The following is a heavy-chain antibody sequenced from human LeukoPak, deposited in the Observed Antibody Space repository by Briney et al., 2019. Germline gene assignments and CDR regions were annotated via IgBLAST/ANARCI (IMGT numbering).Heavy chain of an antibody. CDR3: AKISPLDYGGKPWALDI. Sequence: PSETLSLTCAVYGGSFSGYYWSWIRQPPGKGLEWIGEINHSGSTNYNPSLKSRVTISVDTSKNQFSLKLSSVTAADTAAYYCAKISPLDYGGKPWALDIWGQGTMVTVSS. J-gene: IGHJ3*02. CDR2: INHSGST. CDR1: GGSFSGYY. D-gene: IGHD4-23*01. V-gene: IGHV4-34*01.